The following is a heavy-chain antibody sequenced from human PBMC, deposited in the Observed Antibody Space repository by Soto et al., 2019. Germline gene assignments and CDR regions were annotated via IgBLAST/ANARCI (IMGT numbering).Heavy chain of an antibody. D-gene: IGHD3-10*01. Sequence: QVQLVQSGAEVKKPGASVKVSCKASGYTFTSYGISWVRQAPGQGLEWMGWISAYNGNTNYAQKRQGRVTMTTDTTTSRAYRELRSLRSDDTAVYYCARDLVYYGSGSYYRGGYYYGMDVWGQGTTVTVSS. CDR2: ISAYNGNT. CDR3: ARDLVYYGSGSYYRGGYYYGMDV. V-gene: IGHV1-18*01. CDR1: GYTFTSYG. J-gene: IGHJ6*02.